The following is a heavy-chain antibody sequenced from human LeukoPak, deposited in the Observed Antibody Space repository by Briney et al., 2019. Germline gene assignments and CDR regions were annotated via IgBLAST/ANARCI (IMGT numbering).Heavy chain of an antibody. D-gene: IGHD4-17*01. V-gene: IGHV4-30-4*01. CDR3: AREDYGDYLPVY. Sequence: KPSETLSLTCTVSGGSISSGDYYWSWIRQPPGKGLEWIGYTYYSGSTYYNPSSKSRVTISVDTSKNQFSLKLSSVTAADTAVYYCAREDYGDYLPVYWGQGTLVTVSS. J-gene: IGHJ4*02. CDR2: TYYSGST. CDR1: GGSISSGDYY.